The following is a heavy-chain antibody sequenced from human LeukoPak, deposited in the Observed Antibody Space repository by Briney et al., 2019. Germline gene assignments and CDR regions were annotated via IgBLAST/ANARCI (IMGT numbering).Heavy chain of an antibody. CDR1: TPFFSTYY. J-gene: IGHJ4*02. Sequence: SQTLSLTCPVFTPFFSTYYWSWISQPPRKGLEWIGEIHHSGSTNYNPSLKSRVTISVDTSKNQFSLKLSSVTAADTAVYYCARVPIYGSGSYYNGGFDYWGQGTLVTVSS. V-gene: IGHV4-34*01. CDR3: ARVPIYGSGSYYNGGFDY. CDR2: IHHSGST. D-gene: IGHD3-10*01.